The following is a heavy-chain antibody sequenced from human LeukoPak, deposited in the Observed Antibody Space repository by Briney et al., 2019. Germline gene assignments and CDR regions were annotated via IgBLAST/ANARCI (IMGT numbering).Heavy chain of an antibody. J-gene: IGHJ5*02. V-gene: IGHV3-23*01. D-gene: IGHD5-12*01. CDR1: GFTFSSSA. CDR2: ISGSGGST. Sequence: GGSLRLSCAASGFTFSSSAMSWVRQAPGKGLEWVSAISGSGGSTYYAAPVKGRFTVSRDNSKDTLYLQMNSLRAEDTAVYYCAKGDGYNSQFWFDPWGQGTLVTVSS. CDR3: AKGDGYNSQFWFDP.